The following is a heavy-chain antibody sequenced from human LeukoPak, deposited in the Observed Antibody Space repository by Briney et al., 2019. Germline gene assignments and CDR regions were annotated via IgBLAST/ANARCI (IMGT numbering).Heavy chain of an antibody. CDR2: IYPGDSDT. CDR3: ARLTAVAGTKYFDY. D-gene: IGHD6-19*01. Sequence: GESLKISCKGSGYSFTTYWIAWVRQMPGKGLEWMGIIYPGDSDTRYSPSFQGQVTISADKSISTAYLQWSGLKASDTAMYYCARLTAVAGTKYFDYWGQGTLVTVSP. V-gene: IGHV5-51*01. CDR1: GYSFTTYW. J-gene: IGHJ4*02.